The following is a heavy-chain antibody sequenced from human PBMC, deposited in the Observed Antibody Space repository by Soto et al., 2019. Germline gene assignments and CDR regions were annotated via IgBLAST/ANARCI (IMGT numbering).Heavy chain of an antibody. CDR1: GGTFTSYA. J-gene: IGHJ6*02. V-gene: IGHV1-69*01. CDR2: IIPIFAIA. Sequence: QVQLVQSGAEVKKPESSVKVSCKASGGTFTSYAINWVRQAPGQGLEWMGGIIPIFAIANYAQKFQGRVTIAADESTSTAYMELSSLRSEDTAVYYCAIRSRPGRNAMDVWGQGTTVTVSS. CDR3: AIRSRPGRNAMDV. D-gene: IGHD1-26*01.